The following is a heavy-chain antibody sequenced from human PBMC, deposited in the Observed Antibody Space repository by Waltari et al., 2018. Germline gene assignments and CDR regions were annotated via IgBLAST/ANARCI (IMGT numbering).Heavy chain of an antibody. D-gene: IGHD2-15*01. Sequence: EVRLVESGGALVRLGGPLSSLVVPSGLTSVESWWGWSRQAPGKGLEWVANTRQDDISKYYVDSVKGRFTISRDNAKNSLYLQMSSLRAEDTAVYYCARVYSPTHHFEYWGQGTLVTVSS. CDR1: GLTSVESW. J-gene: IGHJ4*02. V-gene: IGHV3-7*01. CDR3: ARVYSPTHHFEY. CDR2: TRQDDISK.